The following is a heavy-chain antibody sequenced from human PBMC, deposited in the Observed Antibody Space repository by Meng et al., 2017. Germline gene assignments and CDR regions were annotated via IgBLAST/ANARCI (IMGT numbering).Heavy chain of an antibody. Sequence: QGQLAQAGAEVKKPGSAVKVSCKASGGTFSSYAISWVRQAPGQGLEWMGGIIPIFGTANYAQKFQGRVTITADKSTSTAYMELSSLRSEDTAVYYCARDPHYYDSRGEFDPWGQGTLVTVSS. J-gene: IGHJ5*02. D-gene: IGHD3-22*01. CDR2: IIPIFGTA. CDR1: GGTFSSYA. CDR3: ARDPHYYDSRGEFDP. V-gene: IGHV1-69*06.